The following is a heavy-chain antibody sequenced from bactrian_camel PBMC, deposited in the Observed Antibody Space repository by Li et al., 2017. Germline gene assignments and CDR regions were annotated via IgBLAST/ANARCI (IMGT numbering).Heavy chain of an antibody. CDR3: AGVERERLCRWTEFSC. J-gene: IGHJ4*01. CDR2: IYTVGDNA. V-gene: IGHV3S40*01. D-gene: IGHD4*01. Sequence: VQLVESGGGSVQAGGSLRLSCAASRNAIASRCMGWFRQAPGKEREGVGFIYTVGDNAYYNKPVEGRFTISQDKAKNTVYLQMDSLKPEDTATYYCAGVERERLCRWTEFSCWGQGTQVTVS. CDR1: RNAIASRC.